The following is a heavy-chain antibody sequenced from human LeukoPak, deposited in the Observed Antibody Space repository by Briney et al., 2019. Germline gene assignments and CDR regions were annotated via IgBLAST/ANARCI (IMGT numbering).Heavy chain of an antibody. D-gene: IGHD3-10*01. CDR3: ARVGFGSGSYYDAFDI. Sequence: GPSVKVSCKASGYTFTGYYMHWVRQAPGQGLEWRGWINPNSGGTNFAQKSQGRVTMTRDTSISTAYMELSSLTSDDPAVYYCARVGFGSGSYYDAFDIWGQGTMVAVSS. V-gene: IGHV1-2*02. CDR2: INPNSGGT. CDR1: GYTFTGYY. J-gene: IGHJ3*02.